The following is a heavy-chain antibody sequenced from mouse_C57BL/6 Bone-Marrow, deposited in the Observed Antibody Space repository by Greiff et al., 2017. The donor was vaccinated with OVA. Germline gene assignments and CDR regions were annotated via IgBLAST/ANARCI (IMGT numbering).Heavy chain of an antibody. CDR3: ARDILTGTLAWFAY. CDR1: GFTFSSYA. V-gene: IGHV5-4*01. D-gene: IGHD4-1*01. Sequence: DVHLVESGGGLVKPGGSLKLSCAASGFTFSSYAMSWVRQTPEKRLEWVATISDGGSYTYYPDNVKGRFTISRDNAKNNLYLQMSHLKSEDTAMYYCARDILTGTLAWFAYWGQGTLVTVSA. J-gene: IGHJ3*01. CDR2: ISDGGSYT.